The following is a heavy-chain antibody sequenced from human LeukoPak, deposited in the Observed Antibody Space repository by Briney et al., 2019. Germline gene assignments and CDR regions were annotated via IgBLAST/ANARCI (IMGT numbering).Heavy chain of an antibody. D-gene: IGHD2-2*02. CDR3: AKPPPDIVVVPAAIPFDY. CDR1: GFTFSSYA. Sequence: PGGSLRLSCAASGFTFSSYAMSWVRQAPGKGLEWVSAISGSGGSTYYADSVKGRFTISRDNSKNTLYLQMNSLRAEDTAVYYCAKPPPDIVVVPAAIPFDYWGRGTLVTVSS. J-gene: IGHJ4*02. CDR2: ISGSGGST. V-gene: IGHV3-23*01.